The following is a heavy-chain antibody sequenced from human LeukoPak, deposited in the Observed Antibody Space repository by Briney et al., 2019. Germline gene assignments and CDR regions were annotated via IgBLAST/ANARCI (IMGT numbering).Heavy chain of an antibody. CDR1: GYTFTSYG. Sequence: ASVKVSCKASGYTFTSYGISWLRQAPGQGLEWMGWISAYNGNTNYAQKLQGRVTMTTDTSTSTAYMELRSLRSDDTAVYYCARDTPVTTSYSFDYWGQGTLVTVSS. V-gene: IGHV1-18*01. CDR2: ISAYNGNT. CDR3: ARDTPVTTSYSFDY. D-gene: IGHD4-17*01. J-gene: IGHJ4*02.